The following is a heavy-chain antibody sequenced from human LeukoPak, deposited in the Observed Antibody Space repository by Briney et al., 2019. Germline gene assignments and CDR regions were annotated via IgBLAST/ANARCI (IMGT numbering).Heavy chain of an antibody. Sequence: PGGSLRLSCAASGFTFSSYEMNWVRQAPGKGLEWVSYISSSGRTIYYADSVKDRFTISRDNAKNSLYLQMNSLRAEDTAVYYCAELGITMIGGVWGKGTTVTISS. CDR1: GFTFSSYE. D-gene: IGHD3-10*02. V-gene: IGHV3-48*03. J-gene: IGHJ6*04. CDR3: AELGITMIGGV. CDR2: ISSSGRTI.